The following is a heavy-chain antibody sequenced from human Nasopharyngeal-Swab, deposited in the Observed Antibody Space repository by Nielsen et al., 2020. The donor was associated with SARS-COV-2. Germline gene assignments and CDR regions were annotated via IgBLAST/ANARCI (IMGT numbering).Heavy chain of an antibody. Sequence: SVKVSCKASGGTFRSYAFSWVRQAPGQGLEWMGGIIPIFGSANDAQTFQDRVTIFADESTNTAYMELFRLTSEDTAIYYCAGGVEDCRGGICYVFDHWGQEILVTVSS. CDR3: AGGVEDCRGGICYVFDH. CDR2: IIPIFGSA. J-gene: IGHJ4*03. D-gene: IGHD2-15*01. V-gene: IGHV1-69*13. CDR1: GGTFRSYA.